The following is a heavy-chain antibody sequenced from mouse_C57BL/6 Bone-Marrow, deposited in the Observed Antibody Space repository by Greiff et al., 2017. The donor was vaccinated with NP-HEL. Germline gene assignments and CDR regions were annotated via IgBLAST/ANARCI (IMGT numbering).Heavy chain of an antibody. J-gene: IGHJ2*01. CDR2: IDPENGDT. D-gene: IGHD2-5*01. V-gene: IGHV14-4*01. Sequence: VQLQQSGAELVRPGASVKLSCTASGFNIKDDYMHWVKQRPEQGLEWIGWIDPENGDTEYASKFQGKATITADTSSNTAYLQLSSLTSEDTAVYYCTTPLYYTKRADYWGHGTTLTVSS. CDR3: TTPLYYTKRADY. CDR1: GFNIKDDY.